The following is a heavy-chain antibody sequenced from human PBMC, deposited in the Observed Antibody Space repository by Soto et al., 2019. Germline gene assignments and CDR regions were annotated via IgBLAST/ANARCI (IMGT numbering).Heavy chain of an antibody. CDR2: TTPIIGTI. Sequence: QVQLVQSGAEVKKPGSSVKVSCKASGDTLSTYAISWVRQVPGQRLEWMGGTTPIIGTIDYAQKFQGRVTITADESTATSYMELRSLGSEDTAVYYCAAGDSSDTGDHWGQGTLVTVSS. CDR3: AAGDSSDTGDH. J-gene: IGHJ4*02. D-gene: IGHD5-18*01. CDR1: GDTLSTYA. V-gene: IGHV1-69*01.